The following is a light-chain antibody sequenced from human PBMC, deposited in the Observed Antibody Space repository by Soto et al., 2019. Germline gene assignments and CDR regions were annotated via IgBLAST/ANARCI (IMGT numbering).Light chain of an antibody. CDR1: QSVSSSF. Sequence: EIVLTQSPGTLSLSPGERATLSCRASQSVSSSFLAWYQQKPGQAPRLLIYGASSRATGIPARFSGSGSGTDFTLTISGLEPEDFAVYYCQQYDSSPWTFGQGTKVEIK. CDR3: QQYDSSPWT. J-gene: IGKJ1*01. CDR2: GAS. V-gene: IGKV3-20*01.